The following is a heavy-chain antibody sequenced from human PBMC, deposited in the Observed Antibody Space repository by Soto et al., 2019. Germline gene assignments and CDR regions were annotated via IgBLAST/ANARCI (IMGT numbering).Heavy chain of an antibody. D-gene: IGHD1-1*01. J-gene: IGHJ4*02. CDR2: INPSGGST. CDR1: AYTFTNYY. V-gene: IGHV1-46*01. CDR3: ARNDKSGLDY. Sequence: ASVKVSCKASAYTFTNYYIHWVRQAPGQGLEWMGMINPSGGSTSYAQKFQGRVTMTRDTSTRTVYMELSSLRSEDTAVYYCARNDKSGLDYWGQGTLVTVSS.